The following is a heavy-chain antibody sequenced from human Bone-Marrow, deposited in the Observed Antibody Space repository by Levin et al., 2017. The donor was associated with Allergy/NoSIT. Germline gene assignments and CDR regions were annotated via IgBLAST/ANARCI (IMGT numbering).Heavy chain of an antibody. CDR1: GYTFTSYA. CDR3: ARVKSGSYDY. J-gene: IGHJ4*02. V-gene: IGHV1-3*01. CDR2: INAGNGNT. Sequence: RGESLKISCKASGYTFTSYAMHWVRQAPGQRLEWMGWINAGNGNTKYSQKFQGRVTITKDTSASTAYMELSSLRSEDTAVYYCARVKSGSYDYWGQGTLVTVSS. D-gene: IGHD1-26*01.